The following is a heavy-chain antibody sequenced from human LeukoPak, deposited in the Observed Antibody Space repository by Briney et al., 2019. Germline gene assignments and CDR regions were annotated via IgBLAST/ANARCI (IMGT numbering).Heavy chain of an antibody. D-gene: IGHD5-12*01. CDR2: ISAYNGNT. CDR3: ARVNVATRENWFDP. V-gene: IGHV1-18*01. CDR1: GYTFTSYG. Sequence: ASVKVSCKASGYTFTSYGISWVRQAPGQGLEWMGWISAYNGNTNHAQKLQGRVAMTTDTSTSTAYMELRSLRSDDTAVYYCARVNVATRENWFDPWGQGTLVTVSS. J-gene: IGHJ5*02.